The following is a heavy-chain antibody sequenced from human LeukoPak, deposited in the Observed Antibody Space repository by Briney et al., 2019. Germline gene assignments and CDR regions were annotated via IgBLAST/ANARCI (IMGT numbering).Heavy chain of an antibody. CDR3: AKDTAQGYTYGTIEQDY. V-gene: IGHV3-23*01. J-gene: IGHJ4*02. CDR2: VSESGEIT. D-gene: IGHD5-18*01. Sequence: GGSLRLSCAASGIAFSTYAMSWVRQAPGKGLEWVSVVSESGEITHYADSVKGRFTISRDNSKNTVYLQMNSLRAEDSAVYYCAKDTAQGYTYGTIEQDYWGQGTRVTASS. CDR1: GIAFSTYA.